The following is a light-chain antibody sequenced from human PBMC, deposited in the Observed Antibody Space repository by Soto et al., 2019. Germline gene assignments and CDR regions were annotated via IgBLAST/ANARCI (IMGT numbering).Light chain of an antibody. Sequence: VLTQSPATLSLSPGERATLSCRASQSVSNYLDWFQQKPGQAPRLLIYDASNRATGIPARFSGSGSGTDFTLTISSLEPEDFAVYYCQQRSNWPPITFGQGTRLEIK. CDR3: QQRSNWPPIT. CDR1: QSVSNY. CDR2: DAS. J-gene: IGKJ5*01. V-gene: IGKV3-11*01.